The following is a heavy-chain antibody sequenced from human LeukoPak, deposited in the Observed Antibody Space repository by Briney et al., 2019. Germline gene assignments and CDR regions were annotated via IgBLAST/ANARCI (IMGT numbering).Heavy chain of an antibody. J-gene: IGHJ4*02. CDR2: ISSSSSYI. CDR1: GFTFSSYS. CDR3: VGGQQLGFDY. V-gene: IGHV3-21*01. D-gene: IGHD6-13*01. Sequence: PGGSLRLSCAASGFTFSSYSMNWVRRAPGKGLKWVSSISSSSSYIYYADSVKGRFTISRDNAKNSLYLQMNSLRAEDTAVYYCVGGQQLGFDYWGQGTLVTVSS.